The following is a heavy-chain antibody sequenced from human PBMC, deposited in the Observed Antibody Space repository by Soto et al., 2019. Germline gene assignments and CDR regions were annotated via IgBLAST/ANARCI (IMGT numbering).Heavy chain of an antibody. CDR2: TYYRSKWYN. CDR1: GDSVSSNSAA. D-gene: IGHD1-1*01. J-gene: IGHJ6*03. CDR3: ARDEGTTGTTAYYYYYYMDV. V-gene: IGHV6-1*01. Sequence: SQTLSLTCAISGDSVSSNSAAWNWIRQSPSRGLEWLGRTYYRSKWYNDYAVSVKSRITINPDTPKNQFSLQLNSVTPEDTAVYYCARDEGTTGTTAYYYYYYMDVWGKGTTVTVSS.